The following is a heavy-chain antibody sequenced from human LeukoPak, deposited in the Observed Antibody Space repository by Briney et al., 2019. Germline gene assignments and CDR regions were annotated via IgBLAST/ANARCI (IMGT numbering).Heavy chain of an antibody. V-gene: IGHV3-23*05. CDR2: IYSGGNT. CDR3: ARRAGEYSHPYDY. CDR1: GITFSSYG. D-gene: IGHD4-17*01. Sequence: GGSLRLSCAGSGITFSSYGMSWVRQAPGKGLEWVSFIYSGGNTHYSDSVKGRFTISRDNSKNTLYLQMNSLRADDTAVYYCARRAGEYSHPYDYWGQGTLVTVSS. J-gene: IGHJ4*02.